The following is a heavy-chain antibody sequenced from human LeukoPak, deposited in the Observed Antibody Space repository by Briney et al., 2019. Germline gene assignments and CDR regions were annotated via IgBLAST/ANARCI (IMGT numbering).Heavy chain of an antibody. CDR3: AKDDYSSSWYLGH. V-gene: IGHV3-48*03. J-gene: IGHJ4*02. D-gene: IGHD6-13*01. Sequence: PGGSLRLSCAASGFTFSSYEMNWVRQAPGKGLEWVSYISSSGSTIYYADSVKGRFTISRDNSKNTLYLQMNSLRAEDTAVYYCAKDDYSSSWYLGHWGQGTLVTVSS. CDR1: GFTFSSYE. CDR2: ISSSGSTI.